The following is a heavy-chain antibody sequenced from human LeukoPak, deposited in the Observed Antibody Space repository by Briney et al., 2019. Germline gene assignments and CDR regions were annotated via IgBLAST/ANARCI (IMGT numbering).Heavy chain of an antibody. J-gene: IGHJ4*02. CDR3: ARDMYSGSLRY. Sequence: AGGSLRLSCAASGFTFSSYWMHWVRQAPGKGLVWVSNINSDGSTTTYADSVKGRFTISRDNAENTLYLQMNSLRAEDTAVYYCARDMYSGSLRYWGQGTLVTVSS. CDR1: GFTFSSYW. D-gene: IGHD3-22*01. V-gene: IGHV3-74*01. CDR2: INSDGSTT.